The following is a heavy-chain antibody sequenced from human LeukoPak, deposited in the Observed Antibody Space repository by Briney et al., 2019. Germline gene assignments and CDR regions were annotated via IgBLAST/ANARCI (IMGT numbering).Heavy chain of an antibody. D-gene: IGHD1-1*01. V-gene: IGHV3-33*01. CDR3: AREAKSRDWNDWYFDL. CDR1: GFTFSNYG. J-gene: IGHJ2*01. CDR2: IWYDGSNG. Sequence: GGSLRLSCAASGFTFSNYGMHWVRQAPGKGLEWVAVIWYDGSNGYYADSVKGRFTISRDNSKNTLYLQMNSLRAGDTAVYYCAREAKSRDWNDWYFDLWGRGTLVTVSS.